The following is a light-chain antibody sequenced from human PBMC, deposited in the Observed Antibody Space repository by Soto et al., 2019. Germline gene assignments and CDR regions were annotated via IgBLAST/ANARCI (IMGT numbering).Light chain of an antibody. CDR1: QSVSSSY. J-gene: IGKJ2*01. CDR2: GAS. V-gene: IGKV3-20*01. Sequence: EIVLTQSPGTLSLSPGERATLSCRASQSVSSSYLAWYQQKPGQAPRLLFYGASSRATGIPDRFSGSGSGTDFTLTISRLEPEDFAVYYCQQYGSSTGYTFGQGTKLEIK. CDR3: QQYGSSTGYT.